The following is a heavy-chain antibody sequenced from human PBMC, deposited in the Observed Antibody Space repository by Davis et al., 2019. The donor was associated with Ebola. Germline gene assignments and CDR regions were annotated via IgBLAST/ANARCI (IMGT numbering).Heavy chain of an antibody. J-gene: IGHJ4*02. CDR3: ARFEQYRYYFDC. CDR2: INHSGST. Sequence: SETLSLTCAVYGGSFSGYYWTWIRQPPGKGLEWIGEINHSGSTNYNPSLKSRLIISVDKSKNQFSLKLSSVTAADTAVYYCARFEQYRYYFDCWGQGTLVTVSS. V-gene: IGHV4-34*01. D-gene: IGHD6-19*01. CDR1: GGSFSGYY.